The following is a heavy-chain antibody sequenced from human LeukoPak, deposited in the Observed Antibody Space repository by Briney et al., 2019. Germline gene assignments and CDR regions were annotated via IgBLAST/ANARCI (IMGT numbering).Heavy chain of an antibody. CDR2: IYTSGST. CDR3: ARHNVRGVILKHYYYYYGMDV. V-gene: IGHV4-4*09. D-gene: IGHD3-10*01. Sequence: SETLSLTCTVSGGSISSYYWSWIRQPPGKGLEWIGYIYTSGSTNYNPSLKSRVTISVDTSKNQFSLKLSSVTAADTAVYYCARHNVRGVILKHYYYYYGMDVWGQGTTVTVSS. CDR1: GGSISSYY. J-gene: IGHJ6*02.